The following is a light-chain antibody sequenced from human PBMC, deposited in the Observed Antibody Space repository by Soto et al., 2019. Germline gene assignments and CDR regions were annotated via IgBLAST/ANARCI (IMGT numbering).Light chain of an antibody. V-gene: IGKV1-5*01. CDR3: QQYSTYPWT. Sequence: DIQMTQSPSTLSASLGERVTITSRASQSISSWLAWYQQKPGKAPKVLIFDASSLESGVPSRFSGSGSATEFTLTISSLQPDDFATYYCQQYSTYPWTFGQGTKVDI. CDR2: DAS. CDR1: QSISSW. J-gene: IGKJ1*01.